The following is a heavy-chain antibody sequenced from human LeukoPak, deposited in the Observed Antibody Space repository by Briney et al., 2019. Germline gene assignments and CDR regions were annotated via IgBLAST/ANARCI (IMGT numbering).Heavy chain of an antibody. V-gene: IGHV3-64*01. J-gene: IGHJ4*02. D-gene: IGHD5-24*01. CDR3: ARDGMFSTGGYHGFFDY. CDR2: ISSDGGST. CDR1: RFTFSNYA. Sequence: GGSLILSCAASRFTFSNYAMHWVRQAPGKGLEYVSSISSDGGSTYYANSVKGRFTISRDNSKNTLYLQMGSLRAEDMAVYYCARDGMFSTGGYHGFFDYWGQGTLVTVSS.